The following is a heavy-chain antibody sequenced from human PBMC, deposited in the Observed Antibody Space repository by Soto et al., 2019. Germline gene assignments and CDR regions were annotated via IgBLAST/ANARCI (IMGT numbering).Heavy chain of an antibody. V-gene: IGHV3-21*01. Sequence: GGSLRLSCAASGFTFRGFTMNWVRQAPGKGLEWVSTISSNSAYIYYTDALRGRFTISRDNAKNSLHLQMNSLRAEDTAVYYCTRDASRDSSARGWFDPWGPGTLGTVSA. CDR3: TRDASRDSSARGWFDP. CDR2: ISSNSAYI. J-gene: IGHJ5*02. D-gene: IGHD6-13*01. CDR1: GFTFRGFT.